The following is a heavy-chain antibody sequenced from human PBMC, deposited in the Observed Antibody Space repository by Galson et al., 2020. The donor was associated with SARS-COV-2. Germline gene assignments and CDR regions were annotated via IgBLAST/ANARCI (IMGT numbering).Heavy chain of an antibody. CDR1: GLTFSSYW. CDR2: IKQDGSEK. D-gene: IGHD3-3*01. V-gene: IGHV3-7*05. Sequence: GESLKIPCAASGLTFSSYWQSWVRQAPGKGLEWVANIKQDGSEKYYVDSEKGRFNISRDNAKNSLYLQMNSLRAEDTAVYYCARVGEDFWSGYGWFDPWGQGTLVTVSS. J-gene: IGHJ5*02. CDR3: ARVGEDFWSGYGWFDP.